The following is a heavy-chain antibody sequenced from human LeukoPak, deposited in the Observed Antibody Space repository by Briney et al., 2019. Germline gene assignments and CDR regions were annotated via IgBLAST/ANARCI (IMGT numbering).Heavy chain of an antibody. V-gene: IGHV1-69*05. CDR2: IIPIFGTA. CDR1: GYTFTSYG. Sequence: SVKVSCKASGYTFTSYGISWVRQAPGQGLEWMGGIIPIFGTANYAQKFQGRVTITTDESTSTAYMELGSLRSEDTAVYYCARDREALGYYGSGSSFDPWGQGTLVTVSS. CDR3: ARDREALGYYGSGSSFDP. D-gene: IGHD3-10*01. J-gene: IGHJ5*02.